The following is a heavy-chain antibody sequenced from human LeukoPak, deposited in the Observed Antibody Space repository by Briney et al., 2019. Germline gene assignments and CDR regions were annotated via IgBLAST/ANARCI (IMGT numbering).Heavy chain of an antibody. CDR3: AKGQPYSDFWRGSLGYIDV. CDR2: IRYDGSNT. D-gene: IGHD3-3*01. CDR1: GFSFITYG. J-gene: IGHJ6*03. V-gene: IGHV3-30*02. Sequence: GGSLRLSCAASGFSFITYGVHWGRQAPGKGLEWVALIRYDGSNTYYADSVRGRFTVSIDNSKSTLYLQMNSLRLEDTAVYYCAKGQPYSDFWRGSLGYIDVWGEGTTVTVFS.